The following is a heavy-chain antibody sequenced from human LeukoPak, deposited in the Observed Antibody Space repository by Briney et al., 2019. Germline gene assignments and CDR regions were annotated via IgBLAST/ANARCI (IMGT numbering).Heavy chain of an antibody. D-gene: IGHD2-8*02. CDR3: ARAGGGAFDI. V-gene: IGHV4-59*01. CDR1: GGSINGYY. Sequence: SETLSLTCTVSGGSINGYYWTWIRLPPGKELEWIGYMYYSGSTNYNPSLKSRVTMSVDTPKNQFSLKLSSVTAADTAVYYCARAGGGAFDIWGQGTMVTVSS. J-gene: IGHJ3*02. CDR2: MYYSGST.